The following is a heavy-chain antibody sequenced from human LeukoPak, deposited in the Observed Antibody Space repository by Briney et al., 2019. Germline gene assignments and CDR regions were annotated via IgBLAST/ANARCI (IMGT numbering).Heavy chain of an antibody. CDR1: GGSISSYY. V-gene: IGHV4-59*01. Sequence: SETLSLTCTVSGGSISSYYWSWIRQPPGKGLEWIGYIYYSGSTNYNPSLKSRVTISVDTSKNQFSLKLSSVTAADTAVYYCARDSIAVAGTMRYWGQGTLVTVSS. D-gene: IGHD6-19*01. J-gene: IGHJ4*02. CDR3: ARDSIAVAGTMRY. CDR2: IYYSGST.